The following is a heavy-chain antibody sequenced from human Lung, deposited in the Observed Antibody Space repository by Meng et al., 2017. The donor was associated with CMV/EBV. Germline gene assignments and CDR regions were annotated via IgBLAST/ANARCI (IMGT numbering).Heavy chain of an antibody. CDR2: INSDGLRT. J-gene: IGHJ4*02. Sequence: GGSXRLSCAVSGFTFSSYWMHWVRQAPGGGLVWVAHINSDGLRTYYADSVKGRFTISRDNAKNTLYLQVNSLRAEDTAVYYCARGGCSRTSCPDFWVQGTXVTVSS. CDR1: GFTFSSYW. D-gene: IGHD2-2*01. V-gene: IGHV3-74*01. CDR3: ARGGCSRTSCPDF.